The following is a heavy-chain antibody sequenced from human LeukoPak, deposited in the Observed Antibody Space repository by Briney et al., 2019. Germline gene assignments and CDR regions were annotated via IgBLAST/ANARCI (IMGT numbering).Heavy chain of an antibody. J-gene: IGHJ4*02. V-gene: IGHV3-7*01. CDR3: AREGDYYASGSYYNLLDY. CDR2: IKQEGSEK. CDR1: GFTFSSYW. D-gene: IGHD3-10*01. Sequence: GGSLRLSCAASGFTFSSYWMSWVRQAPGKGLEWVANIKQEGSEKYYVDSVKGRFTISRDNAKNSLYLQVNSLSAEDTAVYYCAREGDYYASGSYYNLLDYWGQGTLVTVSS.